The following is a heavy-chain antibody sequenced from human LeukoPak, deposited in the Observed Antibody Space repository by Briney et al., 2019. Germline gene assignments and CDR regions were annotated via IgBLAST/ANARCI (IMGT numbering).Heavy chain of an antibody. Sequence: GGSLRLSCAASGFTFSSYAMSWVRQAPGKGLEWVSAISGSGGSTYYADSVKGRFTISRDNSKNTLYLQMNSLRAEDTAVYYCARASSVSMRGGLGYWGQGTLVTVSS. CDR3: ARASSVSMRGGLGY. J-gene: IGHJ4*02. CDR2: ISGSGGST. V-gene: IGHV3-23*01. D-gene: IGHD2-15*01. CDR1: GFTFSSYA.